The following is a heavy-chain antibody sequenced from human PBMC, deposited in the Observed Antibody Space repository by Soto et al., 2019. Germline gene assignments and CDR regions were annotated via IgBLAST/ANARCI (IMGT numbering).Heavy chain of an antibody. CDR1: GGSINSYY. Sequence: QVQLQESGPGLVKPSETLSLTCTVSGGSINSYYWCWIRHPPAKGTERIGYIYYSGSTNYNPSLKSRATISVDTSKNQFTLKLSSVTAADTAVYYCARVPWHWLGGYYSHCWGQGTMVTVSS. D-gene: IGHD6-19*01. CDR3: ARVPWHWLGGYYSHC. V-gene: IGHV4-59*08. J-gene: IGHJ3*01. CDR2: IYYSGST.